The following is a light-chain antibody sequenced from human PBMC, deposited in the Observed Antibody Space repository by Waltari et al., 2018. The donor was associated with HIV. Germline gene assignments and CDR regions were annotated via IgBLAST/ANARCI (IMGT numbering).Light chain of an antibody. Sequence: QSALTQPRPVSGSPGQSVTLSCTGTSSDVGGSNDVSWYQQHPGQAPKLMIYDDSKRPSGVPDRFSGSKSGNAASLTISGLQAEDEADYYCCSYAGSYTWVFGGGTKLTVL. CDR1: SSDVGGSND. V-gene: IGLV2-11*01. J-gene: IGLJ3*02. CDR2: DDS. CDR3: CSYAGSYTWV.